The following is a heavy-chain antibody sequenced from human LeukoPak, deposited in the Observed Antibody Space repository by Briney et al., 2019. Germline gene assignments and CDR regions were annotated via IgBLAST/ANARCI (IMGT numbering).Heavy chain of an antibody. CDR2: ISGSGLST. CDR1: GFTFSSYG. V-gene: IGHV3-23*01. CDR3: AKDGDYGDYWHYNYMDV. Sequence: PGGSLRLSCAASGFTFSSYGMSWVRQAPGKGLERVSGISGSGLSTFYADSVKGRFTISRDNSKNTLFLHMNSLRAEDTAVYYCAKDGDYGDYWHYNYMDVWGKGTTVTISS. J-gene: IGHJ6*03. D-gene: IGHD4-17*01.